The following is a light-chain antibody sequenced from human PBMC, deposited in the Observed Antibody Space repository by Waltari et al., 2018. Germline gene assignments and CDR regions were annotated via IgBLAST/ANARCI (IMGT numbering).Light chain of an antibody. CDR2: ATS. CDR1: PDIRTS. J-gene: IGKJ3*01. V-gene: IGKV1-12*01. CDR3: QQANSFPIT. Sequence: DIQMTQSPSSVSASVGDRAPITCRASPDIRTSLTWYQQQPGKAPNLLIYATSSLQPGVPSRFSGSGSGTEFTLTISSLQPEDFATYYCQQANSFPITFGPGTKVDIK.